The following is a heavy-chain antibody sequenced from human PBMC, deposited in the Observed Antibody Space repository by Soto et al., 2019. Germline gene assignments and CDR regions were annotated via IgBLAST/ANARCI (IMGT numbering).Heavy chain of an antibody. V-gene: IGHV1-18*01. CDR3: ASRGGPLMDV. CDR1: ESDG. CDR2: INRYNGVT. J-gene: IGHJ6*01. Sequence: QVHLVQSGSELKKPGASVKVSCKVPESDGITWVRQARGQGLELMGWINRYNGVTDYAYKFEDRVTKTIDTTTRTGDVELRSLTSDDTAVYYCASRGGPLMDVWGQGTTVTVS.